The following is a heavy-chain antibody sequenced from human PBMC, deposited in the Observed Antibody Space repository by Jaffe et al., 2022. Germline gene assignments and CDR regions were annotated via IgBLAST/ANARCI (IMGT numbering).Heavy chain of an antibody. Sequence: EVQLVESGGGLVQPGRSLRLSCTASGFTFGDYAMSWVRQAPGKGLEWVGFIRSKAYGGTTEYAASVKGRFTISRDDSKSIAYLQMNSLKTEDTAVYYCTRGLVGATLYYFDYWGQGTLVTVSS. D-gene: IGHD1-26*01. CDR1: GFTFGDYA. V-gene: IGHV3-49*04. CDR2: IRSKAYGGTT. J-gene: IGHJ4*02. CDR3: TRGLVGATLYYFDY.